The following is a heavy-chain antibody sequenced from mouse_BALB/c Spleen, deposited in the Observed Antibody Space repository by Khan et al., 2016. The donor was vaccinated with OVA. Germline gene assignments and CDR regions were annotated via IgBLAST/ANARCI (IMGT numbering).Heavy chain of an antibody. CDR1: GFNIKDTY. V-gene: IGHV14-3*02. Sequence: VQLQQSGAELVKPGASVKLSCTLSGFNIKDTYMHWVKQRPEQGLEWIGRIDPANGNTKYDPKFQGKATITADTSSNTAYLQLSSLTSEDTAVYYCATDYYGSSRYFDYWGQGTTLTVSS. J-gene: IGHJ2*01. D-gene: IGHD1-1*01. CDR2: IDPANGNT. CDR3: ATDYYGSSRYFDY.